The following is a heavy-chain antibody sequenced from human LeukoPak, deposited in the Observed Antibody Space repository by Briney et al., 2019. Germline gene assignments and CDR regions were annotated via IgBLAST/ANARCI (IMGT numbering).Heavy chain of an antibody. CDR1: GFTFSSYA. CDR2: ISGSGGST. Sequence: GGSLRLSCAASGFTFSSYAMSWVRQAPGKGGEWVSGISGSGGSTYYADSVKGRFTISRDNSKNTLYLQMNSLSAQDTALYYCAKDRHGSGSYLHSGAFDIWGQGTMVTVSS. V-gene: IGHV3-23*01. D-gene: IGHD3-10*01. CDR3: AKDRHGSGSYLHSGAFDI. J-gene: IGHJ3*02.